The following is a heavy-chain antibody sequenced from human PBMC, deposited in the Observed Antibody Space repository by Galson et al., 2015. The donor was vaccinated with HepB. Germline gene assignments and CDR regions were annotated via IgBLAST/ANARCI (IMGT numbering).Heavy chain of an antibody. D-gene: IGHD3-10*01. V-gene: IGHV3-23*01. Sequence: SLRLSCAASGFTFSSYAMSWVRQAPGKGLEWVSAISGSGGSTYYADSVKGRFTISRDNSKNTLYLQMNSLRAEGTAVYYCAKTFRTFHLWFGELHWGQGTLVTVSS. CDR3: AKTFRTFHLWFGELH. CDR1: GFTFSSYA. CDR2: ISGSGGST. J-gene: IGHJ4*02.